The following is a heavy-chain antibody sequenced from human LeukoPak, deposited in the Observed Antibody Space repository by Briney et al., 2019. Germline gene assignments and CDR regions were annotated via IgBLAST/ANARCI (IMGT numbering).Heavy chain of an antibody. V-gene: IGHV4-4*09. CDR2: IYTSGST. CDR1: GGSISSYY. D-gene: IGHD6-6*01. J-gene: IGHJ5*02. Sequence: SETLSLTCTVSGGSISSYYWSWIRQPPGKGLEWIGYIYTSGSTNYNPSLKSRVTISVDTSKNQFSLKLSSVTAADTAVYYCARHLSHSSSSPWFDPWGQGTLVTVSS. CDR3: ARHLSHSSSSPWFDP.